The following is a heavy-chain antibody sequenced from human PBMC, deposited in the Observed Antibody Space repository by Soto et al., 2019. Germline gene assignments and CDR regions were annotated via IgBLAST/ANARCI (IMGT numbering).Heavy chain of an antibody. CDR1: GFTFSSYA. Sequence: QVQLVESGGGVVQPGRSLRLSCAASGFTFSSYAMHWVRQAPGKWLEWVAVILYDGSNKYYADSVKGRFTISRDNSRNTMYLQMNSLRVEDTAVYYCAREAGHKLVWNVFNYWGPGTLITVAT. CDR3: AREAGHKLVWNVFNY. CDR2: ILYDGSNK. J-gene: IGHJ4*02. V-gene: IGHV3-30-3*01. D-gene: IGHD6-13*01.